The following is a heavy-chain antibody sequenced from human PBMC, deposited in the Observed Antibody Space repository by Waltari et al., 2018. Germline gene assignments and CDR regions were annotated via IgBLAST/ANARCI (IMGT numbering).Heavy chain of an antibody. CDR2: LYTSGSI. D-gene: IGHD2-2*01. CDR3: ARGTVVPNSYYYYIDV. V-gene: IGHV4-4*07. J-gene: IGHJ6*03. CDR1: GGSISSSY. Sequence: QVQLQESGPGLVKPSETLSLTCTVSGGSISSSYWTWIRQPAGKGPEWIGRLYTSGSINTKPSLKRQVTMSVDTSKNQFSLKLSSVTAADTAVYYCARGTVVPNSYYYYIDVWGRGTTVTISS.